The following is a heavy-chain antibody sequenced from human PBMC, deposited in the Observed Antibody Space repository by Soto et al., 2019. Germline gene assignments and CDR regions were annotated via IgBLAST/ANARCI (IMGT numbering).Heavy chain of an antibody. V-gene: IGHV3-49*03. CDR3: TRERGGDYSQLFCY. D-gene: IGHD4-17*01. CDR2: IRSKAYGGTT. Sequence: GGSLRLSCTASGFTFGDYAMSWFRQAPGKGLEWVGFIRSKAYGGTTEYAASVKGRFTISRDDSKSIAYLQMNSLKTEDTAVYYCTRERGGDYSQLFCYWGQGTLVTVSS. CDR1: GFTFGDYA. J-gene: IGHJ4*02.